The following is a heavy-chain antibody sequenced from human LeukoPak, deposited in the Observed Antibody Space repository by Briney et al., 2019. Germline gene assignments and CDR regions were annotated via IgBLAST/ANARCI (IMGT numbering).Heavy chain of an antibody. J-gene: IGHJ6*03. CDR2: IYHSGST. V-gene: IGHV4-38-2*02. Sequence: SETLSLTCAVSGYSISSGYYWGWIRQPPGKGLEWIGSIYHSGSTYYNPSLKSRVTISVDTSKNQFSLKLSSATAADTAVYYCARDRYYYGSGSYYPYYYYYMDVWGKGTTVTVSS. D-gene: IGHD3-10*01. CDR3: ARDRYYYGSGSYYPYYYYYMDV. CDR1: GYSISSGYY.